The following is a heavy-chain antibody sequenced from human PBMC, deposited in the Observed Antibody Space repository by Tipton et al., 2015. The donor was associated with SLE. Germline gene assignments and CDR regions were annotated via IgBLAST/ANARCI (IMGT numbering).Heavy chain of an antibody. CDR1: GGSISGYY. V-gene: IGHV4-34*01. CDR2: MDHSGIT. D-gene: IGHD6-6*01. J-gene: IGHJ3*02. CDR3: ATFFGPSSASPVALDI. Sequence: TLSLTCTVSGGSISGYYWSWIRQPPGKGLEWVGEMDHSGITNYNPSLKSRVTISVETSKNHFSLTLSSVTAADTAVYYCATFFGPSSASPVALDIWGQGTMVTVSS.